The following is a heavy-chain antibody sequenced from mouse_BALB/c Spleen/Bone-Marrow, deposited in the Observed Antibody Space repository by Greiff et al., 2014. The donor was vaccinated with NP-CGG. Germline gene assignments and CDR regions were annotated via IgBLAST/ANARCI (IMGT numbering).Heavy chain of an antibody. CDR2: ISSGSSTI. J-gene: IGHJ2*01. CDR1: GFIFSSFG. CDR3: TRGGNWDDFDY. V-gene: IGHV5-17*02. D-gene: IGHD4-1*01. Sequence: VQLKESGGGLVQPGGSRKLSCAASGFIFSSFGMHRVRQAPEKGLEWVAYISSGSSTIFYADTVKGRFTISRDNPRNTLFLQMTSLRSEDTAMYYCTRGGNWDDFDYWGQGTTLTVSS.